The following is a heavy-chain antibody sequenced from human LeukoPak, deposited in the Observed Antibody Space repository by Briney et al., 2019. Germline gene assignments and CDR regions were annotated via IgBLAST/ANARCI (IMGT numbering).Heavy chain of an antibody. J-gene: IGHJ3*02. Sequence: SETLSLTCTVSGGSISSYYWSWIRQPPGKGLEWIGYIYYSGSTNYNPSLKSRVTISVDTSKNQFSLKLSSVTAADTAVYYCARVDTAMVTMGALDIWAKGQWSPSLQ. CDR3: ARVDTAMVTMGALDI. V-gene: IGHV4-59*01. D-gene: IGHD5-18*01. CDR2: IYYSGST. CDR1: GGSISSYY.